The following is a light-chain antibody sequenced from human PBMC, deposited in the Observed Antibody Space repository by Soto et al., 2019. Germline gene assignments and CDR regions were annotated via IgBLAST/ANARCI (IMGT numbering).Light chain of an antibody. CDR1: SSDVGVYNY. CDR3: SSYTSSSPVL. CDR2: DVS. J-gene: IGLJ2*01. Sequence: QSVLTQPASVSGSAGQSITISCTGTSSDVGVYNYVSWYQQHPGKAPKLMIYDVSNRPSGVSNRFSGSKSGNTASLTISGLQAEDEADYYCSSYTSSSPVLFGGGTKLTVL. V-gene: IGLV2-14*01.